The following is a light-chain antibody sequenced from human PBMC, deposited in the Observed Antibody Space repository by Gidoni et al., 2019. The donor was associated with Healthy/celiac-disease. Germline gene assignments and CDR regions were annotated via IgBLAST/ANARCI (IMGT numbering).Light chain of an antibody. J-gene: IGKJ5*01. CDR1: QRVSSN. CDR3: QQYNNGPPLT. CDR2: GAS. Sequence: EIVMTQSPATLSVSPGERATLSCRASQRVSSNLAWYQQKPGQAPRLLIYGASTRATGIPARFSGSGSGTEFTLTISSLQSEDFAVYYCQQYNNGPPLTFGQGTRLEIK. V-gene: IGKV3-15*01.